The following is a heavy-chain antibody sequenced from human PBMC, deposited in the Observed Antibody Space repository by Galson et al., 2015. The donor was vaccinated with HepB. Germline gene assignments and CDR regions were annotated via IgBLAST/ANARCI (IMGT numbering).Heavy chain of an antibody. CDR3: ARFLMEDYDSSGAFDI. V-gene: IGHV1-46*01. J-gene: IGHJ3*02. CDR1: GCTFTSYY. Sequence: SVKVSCKASGCTFTSYYMHWVRQAPGQGLEWMGIINPSGGSTSYAQKFQGRVTMTRDTSTSTVYMELSSLRSEDTAVYYCARFLMEDYDSSGAFDIWGQGIMVTVSS. CDR2: INPSGGST. D-gene: IGHD3-22*01.